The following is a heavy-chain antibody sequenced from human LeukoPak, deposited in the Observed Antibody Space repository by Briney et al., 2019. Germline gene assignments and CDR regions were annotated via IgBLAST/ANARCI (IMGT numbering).Heavy chain of an antibody. Sequence: ASVKVSCKASGYTFSGYYIHWVRQAPGQGLEWMGWINPNSGGTNYAQKFQGRVTMTRDTSISTAYMELSRLRSDDTAVYYCARDRITMIVVANDAFDIWGQGTMVTVSS. V-gene: IGHV1-2*02. J-gene: IGHJ3*02. D-gene: IGHD3-22*01. CDR1: GYTFSGYY. CDR2: INPNSGGT. CDR3: ARDRITMIVVANDAFDI.